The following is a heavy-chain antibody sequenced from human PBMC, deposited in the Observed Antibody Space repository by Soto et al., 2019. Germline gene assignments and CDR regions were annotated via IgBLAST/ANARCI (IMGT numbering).Heavy chain of an antibody. CDR2: FFTGGST. CDR3: VRERRGLAIWFDH. V-gene: IGHV3-53*01. J-gene: IGHJ5*02. CDR1: GFNVSDNY. D-gene: IGHD6-19*01. Sequence: PGGSLRLSCAAAGFNVSDNYMGWVRQVPGKGLEWVSSFFTGGSTDYADSVKGRFTISRDDSKNTVYLQTNSLRAEDTAVYFCVRERRGLAIWFDHWGQGTLVTVSS.